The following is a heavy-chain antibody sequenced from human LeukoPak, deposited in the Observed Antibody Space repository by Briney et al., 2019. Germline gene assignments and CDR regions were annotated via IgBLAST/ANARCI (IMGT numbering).Heavy chain of an antibody. CDR3: ARDRQYYDFWSGYYTWVGYYGMDV. J-gene: IGHJ6*02. CDR1: GFTFSSYA. D-gene: IGHD3-3*01. V-gene: IGHV3-30-3*01. CDR2: ISYDGSNK. Sequence: PGGSLRLSCAASGFTFSSYAMSWVRQAPGKGLEWVAVISYDGSNKYYADSVKGRFTISRDNSKNTLYLQMNSLRAEDTAVYYCARDRQYYDFWSGYYTWVGYYGMDVWGQGTTVTVSS.